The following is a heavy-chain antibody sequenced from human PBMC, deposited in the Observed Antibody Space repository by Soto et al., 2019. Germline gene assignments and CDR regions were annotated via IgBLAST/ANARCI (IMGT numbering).Heavy chain of an antibody. V-gene: IGHV3-21*01. CDR1: GFTFSSYS. D-gene: IGHD5-12*01. CDR3: ERESREYNGYEYN. J-gene: IGHJ4*02. CDR2: IITITGFI. Sequence: PGGSLRLSCTAAGFTFSSYSMSWVSQDTGKGLEWVSIITITGFIDYADSVKGRFTISRDNAKSSLYLQMNSLRAEDTAVFYCERESREYNGYEYNWGQGTLVTVSS.